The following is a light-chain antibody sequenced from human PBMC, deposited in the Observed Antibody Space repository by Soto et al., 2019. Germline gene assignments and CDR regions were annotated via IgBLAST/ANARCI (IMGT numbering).Light chain of an antibody. CDR1: SSDVGGYNY. Sequence: QSVLTQPASVSGSPGQSITISCTGTSSDVGGYNYVSWYQQHPGKAPKLMIYNVSNQPSGVSNRFSGSKSGNTASLTISGLQAEDEADYYCSSYTHSSTLDVFGTGTKLTVL. CDR2: NVS. V-gene: IGLV2-14*01. CDR3: SSYTHSSTLDV. J-gene: IGLJ1*01.